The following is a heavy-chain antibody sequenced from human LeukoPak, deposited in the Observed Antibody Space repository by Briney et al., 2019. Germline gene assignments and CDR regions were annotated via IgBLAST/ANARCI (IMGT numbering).Heavy chain of an antibody. CDR3: ARDTGYCSSTSCYRDDY. Sequence: ASVKVSCMASGYTFTSYDINWVRQATGQGLEWMGWMNPNSGNTGYAQKFQGRVTMTRNTSISTAYMELSSLRSEDTAVYYCARDTGYCSSTSCYRDDYWGQGTLVTVSS. D-gene: IGHD2-2*02. V-gene: IGHV1-8*01. CDR1: GYTFTSYD. J-gene: IGHJ4*02. CDR2: MNPNSGNT.